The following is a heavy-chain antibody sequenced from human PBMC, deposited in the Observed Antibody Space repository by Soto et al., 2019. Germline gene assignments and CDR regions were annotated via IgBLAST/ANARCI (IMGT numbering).Heavy chain of an antibody. D-gene: IGHD3-22*01. CDR2: ISGSGGST. Sequence: GGSLRLSCAASGFTFSSYAMSWVRQAPGKGLEWVSAISGSGGSTYYADSVKGRFTISRDNSKNTLYLQMNSLRAEDTAVYYCAKWDPLEDYYDSSGYRFDYWGQGTLVTVSS. V-gene: IGHV3-23*01. J-gene: IGHJ4*02. CDR3: AKWDPLEDYYDSSGYRFDY. CDR1: GFTFSSYA.